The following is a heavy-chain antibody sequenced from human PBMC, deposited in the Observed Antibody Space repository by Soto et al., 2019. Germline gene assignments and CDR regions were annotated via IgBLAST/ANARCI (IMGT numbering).Heavy chain of an antibody. CDR2: ISYDGSNK. J-gene: IGHJ4*02. D-gene: IGHD6-13*01. CDR1: GFTFSSYG. CDR3: AKDRYSSSYFAY. V-gene: IGHV3-30*18. Sequence: GGSLRLSCAASGFTFSSYGMHWVRQAPGKGLEWVAVISYDGSNKYYADSVKGRFTISRDNSKNTLYLQMNSLRAEDTAVYYCAKDRYSSSYFAYWRQGTLVTVSS.